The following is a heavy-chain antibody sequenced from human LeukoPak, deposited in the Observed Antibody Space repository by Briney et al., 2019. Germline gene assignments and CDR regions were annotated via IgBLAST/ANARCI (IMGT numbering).Heavy chain of an antibody. CDR2: IIPILGTA. J-gene: IGHJ4*02. Sequence: SVKVSCKASGGTFSSYAISWVRQAPGQGLEWMGRIIPILGTANYAQKFQGRVTITADESTSTAYMELSSLRSEDTAVYYCARAVRSTPAFDYWGQGTLVTVSS. CDR3: ARAVRSTPAFDY. D-gene: IGHD2-2*01. CDR1: GGTFSSYA. V-gene: IGHV1-69*11.